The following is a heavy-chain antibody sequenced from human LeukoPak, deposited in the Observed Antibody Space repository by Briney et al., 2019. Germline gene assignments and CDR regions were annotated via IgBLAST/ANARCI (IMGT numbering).Heavy chain of an antibody. CDR1: GFTFSSFT. V-gene: IGHV3-30-3*02. D-gene: IGHD2-21*01. CDR2: ISYDGSNK. CDR3: AKDPRDVVVIAQGYYFDY. J-gene: IGHJ4*02. Sequence: GKSLRLSCAASGFTFSSFTLHWVRQAPGKGLEWVAVISYDGSNKYYADSVKGRFTISRDNSKNTLYLQMNSLRAEDTAVYYCAKDPRDVVVIAQGYYFDYWGQGTLVTVSS.